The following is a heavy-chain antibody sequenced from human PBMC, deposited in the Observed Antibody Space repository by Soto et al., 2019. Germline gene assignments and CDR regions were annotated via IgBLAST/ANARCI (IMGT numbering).Heavy chain of an antibody. CDR3: ARGLLYSSNFAY. D-gene: IGHD6-19*01. CDR1: GFTFSTYS. CDR2: ISSSSDYI. V-gene: IGHV3-21*01. J-gene: IGHJ4*02. Sequence: EVQLVESGGGLGKPGGSLRLSCAVSGFTFSTYSMNWVRQAPGKWLEWVSSISSSSDYIYYADSVKGRFTISRDNAKNSLYLQMNSLRAEDTAVYYCARGLLYSSNFAYWGQGTLVTVSS.